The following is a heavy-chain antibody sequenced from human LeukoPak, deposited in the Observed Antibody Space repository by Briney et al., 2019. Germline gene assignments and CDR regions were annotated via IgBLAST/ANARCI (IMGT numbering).Heavy chain of an antibody. J-gene: IGHJ4*02. D-gene: IGHD2-21*02. V-gene: IGHV1-2*02. CDR1: GYTFTGYY. CDR2: INPNSGGT. Sequence: GASVKVSCKASGYTFTGYYMHWVRQAPGQGLEWMGWINPNSGGTNYAQKFQGRVTMTRDTSISTAYMELSRLRSDDTAVYYCAAAPAYCGGDCPFDYWGQGTLVTVSS. CDR3: AAAPAYCGGDCPFDY.